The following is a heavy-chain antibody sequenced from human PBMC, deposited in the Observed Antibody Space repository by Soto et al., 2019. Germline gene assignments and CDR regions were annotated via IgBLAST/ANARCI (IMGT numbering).Heavy chain of an antibody. CDR1: GDSISRSHW. CDR2: ISHSGIT. V-gene: IGHV4-4*02. CDR3: ARVRYDRSGFDH. Sequence: QVQLQESGPGLVRPSGALSVTCAVSGDSISRSHWWSWVRQSPGKGLEWIGEISHSGITNYNPSLKSRVTISGDQSKNQLSLKLTSVTAADTAVYYCARVRYDRSGFDHWGQGTLVSVSS. D-gene: IGHD3-22*01. J-gene: IGHJ4*02.